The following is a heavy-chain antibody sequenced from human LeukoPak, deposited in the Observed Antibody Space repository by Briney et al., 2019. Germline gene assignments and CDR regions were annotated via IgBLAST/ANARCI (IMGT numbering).Heavy chain of an antibody. CDR2: IYYSGTT. CDR3: ARGVYIAAAQYGY. Sequence: PSETLSLTCTVSGGSISSYYWSWIRQPPGKGLEWIGYIYYSGTTNYNPSLKSRVTISADTSKNQFSLKLSSVTAADTAVYYCARGVYIAAAQYGYWGQGTLVTVSS. D-gene: IGHD6-13*01. V-gene: IGHV4-59*01. J-gene: IGHJ4*02. CDR1: GGSISSYY.